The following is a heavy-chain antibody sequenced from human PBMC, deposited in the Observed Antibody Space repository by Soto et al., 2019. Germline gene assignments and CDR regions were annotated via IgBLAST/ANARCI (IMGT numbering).Heavy chain of an antibody. V-gene: IGHV3-53*01. CDR3: ATEIY. CDR2: IYTGGST. J-gene: IGHJ4*02. Sequence: EVQLVESGGGLIQPGGSLRLSCAASGFTVSSNFMSWVRQAPGKGLEWVSTIYTGGSTYYADSVKGRITITRDTSKNTVYLQMNSLSADDPAVYYCATEIYWGQGTMVTVSS. CDR1: GFTVSSNF.